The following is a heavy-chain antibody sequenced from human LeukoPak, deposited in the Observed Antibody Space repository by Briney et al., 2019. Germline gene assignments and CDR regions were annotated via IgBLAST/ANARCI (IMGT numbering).Heavy chain of an antibody. Sequence: PGGSLRLSCAASGFTFSSYWMHWVRQAPGKGLVWVSGINTDGSSTSYADSVKGRFTISGDNAKNTLYLQMNSLRAEDTAVYYCARDSSLVYWGQGTLVTVSS. CDR1: GFTFSSYW. CDR3: ARDSSLVY. CDR2: INTDGSST. J-gene: IGHJ4*02. V-gene: IGHV3-74*01.